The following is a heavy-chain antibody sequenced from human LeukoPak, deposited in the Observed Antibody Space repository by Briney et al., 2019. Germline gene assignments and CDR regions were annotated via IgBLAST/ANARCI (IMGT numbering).Heavy chain of an antibody. J-gene: IGHJ4*02. CDR2: ISSSSSTI. CDR3: ASRPAYGDASRVVL. D-gene: IGHD4-17*01. CDR1: GFTFSSYS. Sequence: GGSLRLSCAASGFTFSSYSMNWVRQAPGKGLEWVSYISSSSSTIYYADSVKGRFTISRDNAKNSLYLQMNSLRAEDTAVYYCASRPAYGDASRVVLWGQGTLVTVSS. V-gene: IGHV3-48*01.